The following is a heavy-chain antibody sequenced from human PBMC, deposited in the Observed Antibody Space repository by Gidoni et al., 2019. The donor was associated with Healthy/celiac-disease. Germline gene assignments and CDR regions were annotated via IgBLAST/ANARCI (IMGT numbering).Heavy chain of an antibody. D-gene: IGHD5-18*01. J-gene: IGHJ4*02. CDR1: GYTFTSYG. CDR3: ARISYGYYFDY. CDR2: ISAYNGNT. V-gene: IGHV1-18*01. Sequence: VQLVQSGAEVKKPGASVKVSCKASGYTFTSYGISWVRQGTGQGLEWMGWISAYNGNTNYAQKLQGRVTMTTDTSTSTAYRELRSLRSDDTAVYYCARISYGYYFDYWGQGTLVTVSS.